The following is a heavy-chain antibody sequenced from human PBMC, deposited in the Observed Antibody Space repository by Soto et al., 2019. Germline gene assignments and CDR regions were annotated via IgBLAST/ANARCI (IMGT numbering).Heavy chain of an antibody. Sequence: ASVKVSCKASGGTFSSYAISWVRQAPGQGLEWMGGIIPIFGTANYAQKFQGRVTITADESTSTAYMELSSLRSEDTAVYYCARVRFWSGYYKDFDYWGQGTLVTVSS. J-gene: IGHJ4*02. CDR3: ARVRFWSGYYKDFDY. D-gene: IGHD3-3*01. CDR2: IIPIFGTA. CDR1: GGTFSSYA. V-gene: IGHV1-69*13.